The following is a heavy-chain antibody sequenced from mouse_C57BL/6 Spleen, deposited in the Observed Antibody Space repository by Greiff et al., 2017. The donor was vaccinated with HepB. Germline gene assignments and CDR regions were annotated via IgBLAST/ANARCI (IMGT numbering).Heavy chain of an antibody. CDR2: IYPGDGDT. CDR3: ARYYGSSLAMDY. J-gene: IGHJ4*01. Sequence: VQLQQSGPELVKPGASVKISCKASGYAFSSSWMNWVKQRPGKGLEWIGRIYPGDGDTNYNGKFKGKATLTADNSSSTAYMQLSSLTSEDSAVYFCARYYGSSLAMDYWGQGTSVTVSS. CDR1: GYAFSSSW. V-gene: IGHV1-82*01. D-gene: IGHD1-1*01.